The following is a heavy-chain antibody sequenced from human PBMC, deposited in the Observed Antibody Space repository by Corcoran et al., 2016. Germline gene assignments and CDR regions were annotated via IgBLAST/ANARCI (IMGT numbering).Heavy chain of an antibody. V-gene: IGHV4-38-2*02. CDR2: IYHSGST. D-gene: IGHD2-2*01. CDR1: GYSISSGYY. J-gene: IGHJ4*02. CDR3: ARGPYCSSTSCRLDY. Sequence: QVQLQESGPGLVKPSETLSLTCTVSGYSISSGYYWGWIRQPPGKGLEWIGSIYHSGSTYSNPSLMSRVTISVDTSKNQLSLKLSSVTAADTAVYYCARGPYCSSTSCRLDYWGQGTLVTVSS.